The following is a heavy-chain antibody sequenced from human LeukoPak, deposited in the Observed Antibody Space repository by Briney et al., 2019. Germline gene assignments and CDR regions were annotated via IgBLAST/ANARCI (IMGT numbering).Heavy chain of an antibody. CDR3: ARGDSSGWYFYYYGMDV. J-gene: IGHJ6*02. CDR2: INPNSGGT. Sequence: ASVKVSCKASGYTFTGYYMHWVRQAPGQGLEWMGWINPNSGGTNYAQKFQGRVTMTRDTSTSTAYMELSRLRSDDTAVYYCARGDSSGWYFYYYGMDVWGQGTTVTVSS. V-gene: IGHV1-2*02. D-gene: IGHD6-19*01. CDR1: GYTFTGYY.